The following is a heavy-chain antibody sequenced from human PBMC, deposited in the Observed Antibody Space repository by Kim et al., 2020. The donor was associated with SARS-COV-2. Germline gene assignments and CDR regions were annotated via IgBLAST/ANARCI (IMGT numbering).Heavy chain of an antibody. CDR2: INHSGST. J-gene: IGHJ4*02. CDR1: GGSFSGYY. V-gene: IGHV4-34*01. D-gene: IGHD4-17*01. Sequence: SETLSLTCAVYGGSFSGYYWSWIRQPPGKGLEWIGEINHSGSTNYNPSLKSRVTISVDTSKNQFSLKLSSVTAADTAVYYCARGIGDYLDAGPSWGQGTLVTVSS. CDR3: ARGIGDYLDAGPS.